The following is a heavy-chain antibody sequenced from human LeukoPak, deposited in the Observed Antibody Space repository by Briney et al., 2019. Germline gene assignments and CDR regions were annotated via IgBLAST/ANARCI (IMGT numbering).Heavy chain of an antibody. V-gene: IGHV3-48*01. CDR2: ISSSSSTI. CDR1: GFTFSSYS. CDR3: TTDIANLKYCSSTSCYGGYYYDMDV. D-gene: IGHD2-2*01. J-gene: IGHJ6*02. Sequence: GGSLRLSCAASGFTFSSYSMNWVRQAPGKGLEWVSYISSSSSTIYYADSVKGRFTISRDNAKNSLYLQMNSLRAEDTAVYYCTTDIANLKYCSSTSCYGGYYYDMDVWGQGTTVTVSS.